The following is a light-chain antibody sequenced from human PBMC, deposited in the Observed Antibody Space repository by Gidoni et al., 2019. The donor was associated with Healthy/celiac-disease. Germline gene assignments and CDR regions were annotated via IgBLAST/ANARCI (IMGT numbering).Light chain of an antibody. J-gene: IGLJ2*01. CDR3: QVWDSSSDLV. CDR1: NIGSKS. V-gene: IGLV3-21*02. CDR2: DDS. Sequence: SYVLTQPPSVSVAPGQTARITCGGNNIGSKSVHWYQQKPGQAPVLVVYDDSDRPPGIPERFSGSNSGNTATLTISRVEAGDEADYYCQVWDSSSDLVFGGGTKLTVL.